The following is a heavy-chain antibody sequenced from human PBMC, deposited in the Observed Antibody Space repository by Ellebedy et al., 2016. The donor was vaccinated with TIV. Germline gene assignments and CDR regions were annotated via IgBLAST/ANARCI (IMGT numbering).Heavy chain of an antibody. CDR1: GFTSSDYY. D-gene: IGHD1-26*01. Sequence: GESLKISCAASGFTSSDYYMSWIRQAPGKGLEWVSYISSSSSYTNYADSVKGRFTISRDNAKNSLYLQMNSLRAEDTAVYYCAGDTEPGGMDVWGQGTTVTVSS. V-gene: IGHV3-11*06. J-gene: IGHJ6*02. CDR2: ISSSSSYT. CDR3: AGDTEPGGMDV.